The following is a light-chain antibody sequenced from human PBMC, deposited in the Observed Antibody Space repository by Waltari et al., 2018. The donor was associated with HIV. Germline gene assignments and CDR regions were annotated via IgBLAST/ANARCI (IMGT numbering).Light chain of an antibody. CDR3: QQYNSYSLLT. CDR2: KAS. CDR1: QSISSW. V-gene: IGKV1-5*03. J-gene: IGKJ2*01. Sequence: DIQMTQSPSTPSASVGDRVTITCRASQSISSWLAWYQQKPGKAPKLLIYKASSLESGVPSRFSGSGSGTEFTLTISSLQPDDFATYYCQQYNSYSLLTFGQGTKLEIK.